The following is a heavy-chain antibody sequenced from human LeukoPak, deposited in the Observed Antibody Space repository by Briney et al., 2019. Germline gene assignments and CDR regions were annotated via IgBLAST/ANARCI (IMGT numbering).Heavy chain of an antibody. CDR1: GFTFSNYD. CDR2: IRTAAGDT. D-gene: IGHD3-10*01. J-gene: IGHJ6*03. V-gene: IGHV3-13*01. CDR3: ARGSRGDFYYYTDV. Sequence: GGSLRLSCVASGFTFSNYDLHWVRQSTGKGLEWASAIRTAAGDTHYSDSVKGRFTISRENAKNSVYLQMDSLRAGDTAVYFCARGSRGDFYYYTDVWGKGTTVTVSS.